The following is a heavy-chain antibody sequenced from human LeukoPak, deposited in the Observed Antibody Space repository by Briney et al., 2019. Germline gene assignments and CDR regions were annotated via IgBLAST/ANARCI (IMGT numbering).Heavy chain of an antibody. CDR2: IYYSGST. J-gene: IGHJ6*03. CDR1: GGSISSYY. V-gene: IGHV4-59*12. Sequence: SETLSLTCTVSGGSISSYYWSWIRQPPGKGLEWIGYIYYSGSTNYNPSLKSRVTISVDTSKNQFSLKLSSVTAADTAVYYCARGQCSSTSCYISTYYYYMDVWGKGTTVTVSS. D-gene: IGHD2-2*02. CDR3: ARGQCSSTSCYISTYYYYMDV.